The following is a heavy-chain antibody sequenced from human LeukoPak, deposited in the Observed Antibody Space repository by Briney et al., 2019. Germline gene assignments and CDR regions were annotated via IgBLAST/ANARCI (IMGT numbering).Heavy chain of an antibody. J-gene: IGHJ4*02. V-gene: IGHV3-21*01. CDR2: ISSSSYI. Sequence: GGSLRLSCAASGFTFSSYSMNWVRQAPGKGLEWVSSISSSSYIYYADSVKGRFTISRDNAKNSLYLQMNSLRAEDTAVSYCARDGYDSSGYYPTGGFDYWGQGTLVTVSS. CDR3: ARDGYDSSGYYPTGGFDY. CDR1: GFTFSSYS. D-gene: IGHD3-22*01.